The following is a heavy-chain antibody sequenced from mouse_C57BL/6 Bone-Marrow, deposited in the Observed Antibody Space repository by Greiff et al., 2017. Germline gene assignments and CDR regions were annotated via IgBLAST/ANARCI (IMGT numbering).Heavy chain of an antibody. CDR2: LNPNNGGT. CDR3: ARCGYYAWFAY. Sequence: VQLQQSGPELVKPGASVKISCKASGYTFTDYYMNWVKQSHGKSLEWIGDLNPNNGGTSYNQKFKGKATLTVDKSTSTAYMELRSLTSEDSAVYYCARCGYYAWFAYWGQGTLVTVSA. D-gene: IGHD2-3*01. J-gene: IGHJ3*01. V-gene: IGHV1-26*01. CDR1: GYTFTDYY.